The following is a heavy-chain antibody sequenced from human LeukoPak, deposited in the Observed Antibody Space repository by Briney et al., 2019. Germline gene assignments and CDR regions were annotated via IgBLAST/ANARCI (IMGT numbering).Heavy chain of an antibody. D-gene: IGHD1-7*01. J-gene: IGHJ4*02. CDR3: VRNYDDSLDF. Sequence: SETLSLTCSVSGGSINSEGYYWSWIRQHPGKGLEYIGYIYRSGNTYYNPSLKSRLTISVDTSKNQFSLQLISVTAADTAVYYCVRNYDDSLDFWGQGTLVTVSS. CDR1: GGSINSEGYY. V-gene: IGHV4-31*03. CDR2: IYRSGNT.